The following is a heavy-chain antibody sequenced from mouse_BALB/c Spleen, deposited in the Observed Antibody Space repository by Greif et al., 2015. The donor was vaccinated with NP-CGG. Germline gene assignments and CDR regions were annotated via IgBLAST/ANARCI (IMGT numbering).Heavy chain of an antibody. J-gene: IGHJ3*01. CDR2: IDPANGNT. CDR3: ARFYDSSWAWFAY. Sequence: VQLKQSGAELVKPGASVKLSGTASGFNIKDTYMHWVKQRPEQGLEWIGRIDPANGNTKYDPKFQGKATITADTSSNTAYLQLSSLTSEDTAVYYCARFYDSSWAWFAYWGQGTLVTVSA. V-gene: IGHV14-3*02. CDR1: GFNIKDTY. D-gene: IGHD2-3*01.